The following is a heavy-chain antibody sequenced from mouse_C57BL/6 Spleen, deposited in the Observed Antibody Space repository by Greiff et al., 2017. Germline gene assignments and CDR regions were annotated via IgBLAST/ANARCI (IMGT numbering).Heavy chain of an antibody. CDR2: ISSGSSTI. CDR1: GFTFSDYG. Sequence: EVQRVESGGGLVKPGGSLKLSCAASGFTFSDYGMHWVRQAPEKGLEWVAYISSGSSTIYYADTVKGRFTISRDNAKNTLFLQMTSLRSEDTAMYYCARIYYGNSVGYFDVWGTGTTVTVSS. D-gene: IGHD2-1*01. CDR3: ARIYYGNSVGYFDV. V-gene: IGHV5-17*01. J-gene: IGHJ1*03.